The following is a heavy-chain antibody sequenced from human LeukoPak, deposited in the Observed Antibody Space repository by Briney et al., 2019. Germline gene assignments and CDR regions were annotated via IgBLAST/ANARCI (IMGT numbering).Heavy chain of an antibody. J-gene: IGHJ6*03. Sequence: GSSVKVSCKASGGTFSSYAISWVRQAPGQGLEWMGGIIPIFGTANYAQKFQGRVTITTDESTSTAYMELSSLRSEDTAVYYCAREGGLSGYDYMDYYYYYYMDVWGKGTTVTVSS. V-gene: IGHV1-69*05. CDR2: IIPIFGTA. D-gene: IGHD5-12*01. CDR1: GGTFSSYA. CDR3: AREGGLSGYDYMDYYYYYYMDV.